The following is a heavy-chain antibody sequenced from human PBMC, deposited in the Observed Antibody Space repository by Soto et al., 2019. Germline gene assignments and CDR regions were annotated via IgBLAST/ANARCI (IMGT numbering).Heavy chain of an antibody. D-gene: IGHD5-12*01. V-gene: IGHV3-33*01. Sequence: GGSLRLSCAASGFTFSSYGMHWVRQAPGKGLEWVAVIWYDGSNKYYADSVKGRFTISRDNSKNTLYLQMNSLRAEDTAVYYCARDAVYSGYDEPPGASIDYWGQGTLVTVSS. J-gene: IGHJ4*02. CDR1: GFTFSSYG. CDR3: ARDAVYSGYDEPPGASIDY. CDR2: IWYDGSNK.